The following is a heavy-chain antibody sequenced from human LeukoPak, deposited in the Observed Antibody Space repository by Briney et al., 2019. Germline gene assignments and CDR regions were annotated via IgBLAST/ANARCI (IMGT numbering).Heavy chain of an antibody. CDR3: AKDLGSGWKYYYYYYGMDV. CDR1: GFTFSSYG. CDR2: ISYDGSNK. Sequence: GSLRLSCAASGFTFSSYGMHWVRQAPGKGLEWVAVISYDGSNKYYADSVKGRFTISRDNSKNTLYLQMNSLRAEDTAVYYCAKDLGSGWKYYYYYYGMDVWGQGTTVTVSS. J-gene: IGHJ6*02. V-gene: IGHV3-30*18. D-gene: IGHD6-19*01.